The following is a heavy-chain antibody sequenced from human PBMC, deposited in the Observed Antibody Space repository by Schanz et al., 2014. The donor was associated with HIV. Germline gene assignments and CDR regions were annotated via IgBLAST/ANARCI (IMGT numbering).Heavy chain of an antibody. J-gene: IGHJ4*02. D-gene: IGHD3-10*01. CDR2: ISGSDGDT. CDR1: GFTFSRYW. CDR3: ARVFGRTYGLPDY. V-gene: IGHV3-21*04. Sequence: EVQLVESGGGLVQPGGSLRLSCAASGFTFSRYWMTWVRQAPGKGLEWVSTISGSDGDTYYADSVKGRFTISRDNARTSLYLQMNSLRAEDTAVYYCARVFGRTYGLPDYWGQGTPVTVSS.